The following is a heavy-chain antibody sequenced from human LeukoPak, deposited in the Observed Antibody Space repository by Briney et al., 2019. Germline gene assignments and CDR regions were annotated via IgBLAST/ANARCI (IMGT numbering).Heavy chain of an antibody. V-gene: IGHV1-69*06. CDR1: GYTFTGYY. CDR2: IIPIFGTA. CDR3: ARDPDGYNSGRTLD. D-gene: IGHD5-24*01. J-gene: IGHJ4*02. Sequence: ASVKVSCKASGYTFTGYYIHWVRQAPGQGLEWMGGIIPIFGTANYAQKFQGRVTITADKSTSTAYMELSSLRSEDTAVYYCARDPDGYNSGRTLDWGQGTLVTVSS.